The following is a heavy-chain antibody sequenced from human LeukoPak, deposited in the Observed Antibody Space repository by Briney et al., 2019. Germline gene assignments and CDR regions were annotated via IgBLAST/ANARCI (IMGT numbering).Heavy chain of an antibody. CDR1: GFIFSNYN. CDR2: ISGSSTYI. D-gene: IGHD6-13*01. Sequence: GGSLRLSCAASGFIFSNYNMNWVRQAPGKGLEWVSSISGSSTYIYYADSVKGRFTISRDNAKNSLYLQMNSLRDDDTAVYYCARRGAAAGPDFDSWGQGTLVTVSS. V-gene: IGHV3-21*01. CDR3: ARRGAAAGPDFDS. J-gene: IGHJ5*01.